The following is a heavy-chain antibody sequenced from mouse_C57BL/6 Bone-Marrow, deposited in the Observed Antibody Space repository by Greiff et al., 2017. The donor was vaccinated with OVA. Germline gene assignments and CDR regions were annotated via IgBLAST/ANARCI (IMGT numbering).Heavy chain of an antibody. D-gene: IGHD4-1*01. V-gene: IGHV1-85*01. Sequence: QVQLKQSGPELVKPGASVKLSCKASGYTFTSYDINWVKQRPGQGLEWIGWIYPRDGSTKYNEKFKGKATLTVDTSSSTAYMELHSLTSEDSAVYFCARERDYDVFNWDFAYWGQGTLVTVSA. CDR1: GYTFTSYD. CDR3: ARERDYDVFNWDFAY. CDR2: IYPRDGST. J-gene: IGHJ3*01.